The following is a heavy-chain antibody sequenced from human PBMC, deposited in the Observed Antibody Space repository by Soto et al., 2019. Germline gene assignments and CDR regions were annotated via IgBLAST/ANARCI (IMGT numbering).Heavy chain of an antibody. CDR3: AAAVGYL. D-gene: IGHD1-26*01. J-gene: IGHJ5*02. CDR2: IVVGSGDT. Sequence: QMQLVQSGPEVKKPGTSVKVSCKGSGYTFTNSAVQWVRQARGQRLEWMGWIVVGSGDTKYAQKFQERVTFTRAVSTSTAYMELSSVKAEDTAVYYCAAAVGYLCGQGKLVTVSS. CDR1: GYTFTNSA. V-gene: IGHV1-58*01.